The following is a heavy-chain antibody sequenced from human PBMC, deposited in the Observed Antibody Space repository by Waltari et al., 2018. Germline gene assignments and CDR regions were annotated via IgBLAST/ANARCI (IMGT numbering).Heavy chain of an antibody. D-gene: IGHD3-3*01. CDR2: IYTRGST. CDR1: GGSISSYY. J-gene: IGHJ6*03. Sequence: QVQLQESGPGLVKPSETLSLTCTVSGGSISSYYWSWIRQPAGKGLEWIGRIYTRGSTNYYPSLKSRFTMSVDTSKNQFSLKLSSVTAADTAVYYCARGSRFLEWPNYYYMDVWGKGTTVTVSS. V-gene: IGHV4-4*07. CDR3: ARGSRFLEWPNYYYMDV.